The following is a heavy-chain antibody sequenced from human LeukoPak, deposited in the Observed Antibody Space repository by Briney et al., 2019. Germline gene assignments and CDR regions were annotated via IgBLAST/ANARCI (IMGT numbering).Heavy chain of an antibody. CDR3: ARGDYLYYFDY. CDR2: IYHSGST. J-gene: IGHJ4*02. D-gene: IGHD4-17*01. CDR1: GGSISSGGYY. Sequence: SQTLSLTCTVSGGSISSGGYYWSWIRQHPGKGLEWIGYIYHSGSTYYNPSLKSRVTISVGTSKNQFSLKLSSVTAADTAVYYCARGDYLYYFDYWGQGTLVTVSS. V-gene: IGHV4-31*03.